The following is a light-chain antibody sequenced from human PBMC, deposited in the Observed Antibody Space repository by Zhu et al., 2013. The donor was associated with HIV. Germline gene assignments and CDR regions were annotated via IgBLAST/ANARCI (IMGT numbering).Light chain of an antibody. J-gene: IGLJ3*02. Sequence: QSVLTQPPSVSGAPGQRVTISCTGSSSNIGAGYDVHWYQHLPGTAPKLLIYGNTNRPSGVPDRFSGSKSGTSASLAITGLQAEDEADYYCCSYSGGSIWMFGGGTKLTVL. CDR3: CSYSGGSIWM. V-gene: IGLV1-40*01. CDR1: SSNIGAGYD. CDR2: GNT.